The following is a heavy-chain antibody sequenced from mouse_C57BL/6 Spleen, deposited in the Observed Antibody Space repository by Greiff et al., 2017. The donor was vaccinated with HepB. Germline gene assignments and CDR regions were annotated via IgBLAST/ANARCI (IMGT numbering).Heavy chain of an antibody. D-gene: IGHD1-1*01. J-gene: IGHJ4*01. CDR2: IWGGGST. Sequence: VMLVESGPGLVAPSQSLSITCTVSGFSLTSYGVDWVRQPPGKGLEWLGVIWGGGSTNDNSALMSRLSISKDNSKSQVFLKMNSLQTDDTAMYYSAKRDYGSNYYAMDYWGQGTSVTVSS. CDR3: AKRDYGSNYYAMDY. CDR1: GFSLTSYG. V-gene: IGHV2-9*01.